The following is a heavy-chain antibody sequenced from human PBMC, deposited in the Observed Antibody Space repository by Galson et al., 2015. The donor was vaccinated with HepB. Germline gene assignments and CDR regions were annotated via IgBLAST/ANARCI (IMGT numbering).Heavy chain of an antibody. D-gene: IGHD2-21*01. CDR2: IKSKTDGGTT. CDR1: GFTFSNAW. V-gene: IGHV3-15*01. CDR3: TTEEGYCGGDCSGY. J-gene: IGHJ4*02. Sequence: SLRLSCAASGFTFSNAWMSWVRQAPGKGLEWVGRIKSKTDGGTTDYAAPVKGRFTISRDDSKNTLYLQMNSLKTEDTAVYYCTTEEGYCGGDCSGYWGQGTLVTVSP.